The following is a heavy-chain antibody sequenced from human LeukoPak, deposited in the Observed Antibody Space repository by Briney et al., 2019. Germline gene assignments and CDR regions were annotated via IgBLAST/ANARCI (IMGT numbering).Heavy chain of an antibody. D-gene: IGHD1-1*01. Sequence: SETLSLTCAVYGGSFSGYYWSWIRQPPGKGLEWIGEINHSGSTNYNPSLKSRVTISVDTSKNQSSLKLSSVTAADTAVYYCARVGTGTTILLDYWGQGTLVTVSS. CDR2: INHSGST. CDR1: GGSFSGYY. J-gene: IGHJ4*02. CDR3: ARVGTGTTILLDY. V-gene: IGHV4-34*01.